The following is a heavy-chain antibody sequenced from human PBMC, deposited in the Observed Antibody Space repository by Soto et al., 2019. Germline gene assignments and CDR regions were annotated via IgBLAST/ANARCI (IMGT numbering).Heavy chain of an antibody. V-gene: IGHV3-7*01. D-gene: IGHD6-19*01. CDR2: TRQDGGQS. CDR1: GFTLSSYW. J-gene: IGHJ4*02. CDR3: VTDGSTGWHFDS. Sequence: GGSLRLSCEASGFTLSSYWMSWIRQAPGKGLEWVANTRQDGGQSYLVDSVQGRFTISRDNAKNSVYLQMNSLRAEDTAVYYCVTDGSTGWHFDSWGQGTLVTVSS.